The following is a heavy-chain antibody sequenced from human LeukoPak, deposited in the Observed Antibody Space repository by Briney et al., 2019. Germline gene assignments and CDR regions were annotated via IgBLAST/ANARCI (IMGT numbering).Heavy chain of an antibody. CDR2: IYYSGST. Sequence: SETPSLTCTVSGGSISSTSYYWGWIRQPPGKGLEWIGSIYYSGSTYYNPSLKSRVTISVDTSKNQFSLKLSSVTAADTAVYYCASRLRRPSYFDYWGQGTLVTVSS. CDR3: ASRLRRPSYFDY. CDR1: GGSISSTSYY. D-gene: IGHD4-17*01. J-gene: IGHJ4*02. V-gene: IGHV4-39*01.